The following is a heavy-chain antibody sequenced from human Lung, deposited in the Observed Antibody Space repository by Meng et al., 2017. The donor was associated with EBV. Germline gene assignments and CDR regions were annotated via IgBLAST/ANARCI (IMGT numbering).Heavy chain of an antibody. V-gene: IGHV4-31*03. J-gene: IGHJ5*02. Sequence: HVQLEESGPGLVKPSQTPSPTCTVSGGSISSKNYYWSWIRQHPGKGLEWIGYIYYSGSTYYNPSLKSRVTISVDTSKNQFSLNLTFVTAADTAVYYCATTTVRGVNWIDPWGQGTLVTVSS. CDR2: IYYSGST. CDR3: ATTTVRGVNWIDP. CDR1: GGSISSKNYY. D-gene: IGHD3-10*01.